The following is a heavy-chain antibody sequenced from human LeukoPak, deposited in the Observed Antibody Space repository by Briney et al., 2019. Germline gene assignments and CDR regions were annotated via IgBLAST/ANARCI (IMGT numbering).Heavy chain of an antibody. J-gene: IGHJ4*02. Sequence: ASETLSLTCTVSGGSISSSSYYWGWIRQPPGTGLEWIVSIYYSGSTYYNPSLKSRVTISVDTSKNQFSLKLSSVTTADTAVYYCARLQTYSSSRHFDFWGQGTLVTVSS. D-gene: IGHD6-13*01. CDR1: GGSISSSSYY. CDR3: ARLQTYSSSRHFDF. V-gene: IGHV4-39*01. CDR2: IYYSGST.